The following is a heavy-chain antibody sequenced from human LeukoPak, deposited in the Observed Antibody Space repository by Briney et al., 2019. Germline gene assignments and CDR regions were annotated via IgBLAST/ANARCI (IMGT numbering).Heavy chain of an antibody. CDR3: ARDTTMVRGVMPYYGMDV. J-gene: IGHJ6*02. D-gene: IGHD3-10*01. CDR2: ISYDGSNK. CDR1: GFTFSGYA. Sequence: GGSLRLSCAASGFTFSGYAMHWVRQAPGKGLEWVAVISYDGSNKYYADSVKGRFTISRDNSKNTLYLQMNSLRAEDTAVYYCARDTTMVRGVMPYYGMDVWGQGTTVTVSS. V-gene: IGHV3-30-3*01.